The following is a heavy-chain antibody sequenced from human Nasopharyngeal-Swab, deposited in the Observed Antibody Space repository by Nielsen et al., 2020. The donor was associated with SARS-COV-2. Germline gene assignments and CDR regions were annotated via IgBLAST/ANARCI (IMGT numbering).Heavy chain of an antibody. CDR2: ISSSGDST. J-gene: IGHJ4*02. V-gene: IGHV3-23*01. Sequence: GGSLRLSCAASGFTFSSYWLTWVRQAPGKGLEWVSTISSSGDSTFYADSVKGRFTMSRDNSKNTLYLQVNSLRAEDTAVYYCAKDRRPLDYWGQGTLVTVSS. CDR3: AKDRRPLDY. D-gene: IGHD6-6*01. CDR1: GFTFSSYW.